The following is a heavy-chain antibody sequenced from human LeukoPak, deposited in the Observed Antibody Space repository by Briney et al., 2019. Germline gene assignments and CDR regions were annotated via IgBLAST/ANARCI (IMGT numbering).Heavy chain of an antibody. Sequence: SETLSLTCTVSGGSISSYYWSWIRQPPGKGLEWIGYIYYSGSTNYNPSLKSRVTISVDTSKNQFSLKLSSVTAADTAVYYCARLFPSYDYVWGSYRVNAFDIWGQGTMVTVSS. D-gene: IGHD3-16*02. CDR1: GGSISSYY. J-gene: IGHJ3*02. CDR2: IYYSGST. CDR3: ARLFPSYDYVWGSYRVNAFDI. V-gene: IGHV4-59*08.